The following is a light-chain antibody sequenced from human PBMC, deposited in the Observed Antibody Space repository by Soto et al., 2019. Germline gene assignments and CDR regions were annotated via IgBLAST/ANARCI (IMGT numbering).Light chain of an antibody. CDR1: GSNIGTNT. CDR3: AAWDDSLNGFYV. Sequence: SGLTQPPSATGTPGRSVTISCSGSGSNIGTNTVNWYLQLPGTAPKLLIYNNDQRPSGVPERFSGSKSGTSASLAISGLQSEDEANYYCAAWDDSLNGFYVFGSGTKVTVL. CDR2: NND. J-gene: IGLJ1*01. V-gene: IGLV1-44*01.